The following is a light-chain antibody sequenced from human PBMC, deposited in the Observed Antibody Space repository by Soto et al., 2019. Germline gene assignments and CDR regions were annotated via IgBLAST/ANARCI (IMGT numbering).Light chain of an antibody. CDR3: SSYTGSTTYV. CDR1: SSDVGGFNS. Sequence: QSVLTQPASVSGSPGQSITISCTGTSSDVGGFNSVSWYQQYPGKAPKLMIYDVRNRPSGVSNRFSGSKSGNTASLTISGLQAEDEADYYCSSYTGSTTYVFGTGTKVTVL. CDR2: DVR. J-gene: IGLJ1*01. V-gene: IGLV2-14*01.